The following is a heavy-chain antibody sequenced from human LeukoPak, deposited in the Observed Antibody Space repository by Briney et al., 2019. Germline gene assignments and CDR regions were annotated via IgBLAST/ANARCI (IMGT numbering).Heavy chain of an antibody. D-gene: IGHD6-19*01. CDR2: ISGSGGST. CDR3: ARISNRSGWYEDIDY. V-gene: IGHV3-23*01. CDR1: GFTFSSYA. J-gene: IGHJ4*02. Sequence: PGGSLRLSCAASGFTFSSYAMSWVRQAPGKGLEWVSAISGSGGSTYYADSVKGRFTISRDNAKNSLYLQMNSLRAEDTAVYYCARISNRSGWYEDIDYWGQGTLVTVSS.